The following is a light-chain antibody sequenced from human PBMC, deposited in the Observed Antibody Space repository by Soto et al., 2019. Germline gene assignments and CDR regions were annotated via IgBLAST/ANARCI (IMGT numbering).Light chain of an antibody. CDR2: DAS. CDR3: QQWSISSLT. J-gene: IGKJ1*01. V-gene: IGKV3-20*01. Sequence: EIVLTQSPGTLSLSPGERATLSCRASQSVTNNYLAWYQQKPGQAPRLLIYDASSRATGIPDRFSGSGSGTDFTLTISRLVPDDVAVYYCQQWSISSLTFGQGTKVEIK. CDR1: QSVTNNY.